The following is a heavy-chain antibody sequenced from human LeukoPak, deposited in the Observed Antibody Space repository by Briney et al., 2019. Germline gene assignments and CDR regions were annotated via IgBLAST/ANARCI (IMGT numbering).Heavy chain of an antibody. CDR3: ARDGSGSYYAFDI. Sequence: ASVKVSCKASGYTFTSYAMHWVRQAPGQRLEWMGWINTNTGNPTYAQGFTGRFVFSLDTSVSTAYLQISSLKAEDTAVYYCARDGSGSYYAFDIWGQGTMVTVSS. CDR1: GYTFTSYA. D-gene: IGHD1-26*01. CDR2: INTNTGNP. J-gene: IGHJ3*02. V-gene: IGHV7-4-1*02.